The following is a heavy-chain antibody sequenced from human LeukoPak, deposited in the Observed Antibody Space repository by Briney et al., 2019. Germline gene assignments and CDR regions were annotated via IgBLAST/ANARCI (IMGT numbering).Heavy chain of an antibody. CDR1: GYTFTSYD. Sequence: ASVKVSCKASGYTFTSYDINWVRQATGQGLEWMGWMNPNSGNTGYAQKFQGRVTMTRNTSISTAYMELSSLRSEDTAVYYCARGDRDYGSFDYWGQGTLVTVSS. V-gene: IGHV1-8*01. D-gene: IGHD4-17*01. CDR2: MNPNSGNT. J-gene: IGHJ4*02. CDR3: ARGDRDYGSFDY.